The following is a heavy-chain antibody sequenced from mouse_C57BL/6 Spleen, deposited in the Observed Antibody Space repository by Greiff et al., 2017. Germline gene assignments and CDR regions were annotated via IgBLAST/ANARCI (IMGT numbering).Heavy chain of an antibody. V-gene: IGHV1-69*01. CDR1: GYTFTSYW. Sequence: QVQLQQPGAELVMPGASVKLSCKASGYTFTSYWMHWVKQRPGQGLEWIGEIDPSDSYTNYNQKFKGKSTLTVDKSSSTAYMQLSSLTSEDSAVYYCARVGDYDPLYYAMDYWGQGTAVTVSS. J-gene: IGHJ4*01. D-gene: IGHD2-4*01. CDR2: IDPSDSYT. CDR3: ARVGDYDPLYYAMDY.